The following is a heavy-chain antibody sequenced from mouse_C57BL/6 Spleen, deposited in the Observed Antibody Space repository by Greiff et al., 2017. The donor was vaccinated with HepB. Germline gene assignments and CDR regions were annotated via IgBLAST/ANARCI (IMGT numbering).Heavy chain of an antibody. CDR1: GYTFTSYW. Sequence: QVQLQQPGAELVKPGASVKMSCKASGYTFTSYWITWVKQRPGQGLEWIGDIYPGSGSTNYNEQFKSKATLTVDTSSSTAYMPLSSLTSEDSAVYYCARSRGNYGSSRYFDVWGTGTTVTVSS. D-gene: IGHD1-1*01. CDR3: ARSRGNYGSSRYFDV. CDR2: IYPGSGST. J-gene: IGHJ1*03. V-gene: IGHV1-55*01.